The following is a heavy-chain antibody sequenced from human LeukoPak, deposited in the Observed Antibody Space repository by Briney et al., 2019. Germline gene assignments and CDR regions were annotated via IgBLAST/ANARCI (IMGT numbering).Heavy chain of an antibody. J-gene: IGHJ5*02. CDR3: AKNHGHTNEFSGFDP. D-gene: IGHD3-10*01. Sequence: ASVTVSCKASGYNFNNYGINWVRQAPGQGLEWMGWSSAYNGNTNYAQKFQGRVTMTTDTSTSTAYMELRSLRSDDTAIYYCAKNHGHTNEFSGFDPWGQGTLVTVSS. CDR2: SSAYNGNT. V-gene: IGHV1-18*01. CDR1: GYNFNNYG.